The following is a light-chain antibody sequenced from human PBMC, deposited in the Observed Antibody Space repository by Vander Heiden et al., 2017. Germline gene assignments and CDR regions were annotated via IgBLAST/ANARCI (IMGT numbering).Light chain of an antibody. CDR3: QQSNSIPHT. CDR1: QSIGTY. Sequence: DIQMTQSPSPLSTSVGDRVTITCRASQSIGTYLNWYQQKPWKAPKLLIYTASSLQSGVPSRFSGSGYGTDGTDFTLTSSRLQREDFATYDGQQSNSIPHTFGQGTRLEI. J-gene: IGKJ2*01. CDR2: TAS. V-gene: IGKV1-39*01.